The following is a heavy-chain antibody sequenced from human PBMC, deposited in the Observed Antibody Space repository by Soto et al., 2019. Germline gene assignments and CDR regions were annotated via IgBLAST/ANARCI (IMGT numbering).Heavy chain of an antibody. CDR2: ISSSSYI. J-gene: IGHJ4*02. V-gene: IGHV3-21*01. Sequence: GGSLRLSCAASGFTFSSYSMNWVRQAPGKGLEWVSSISSSSYIYYADSVKGRFTISRDNAKNSLYLQMNSLRAEDTAVYYCARDGLAAAGTANWGQGTLVTVSS. D-gene: IGHD6-13*01. CDR3: ARDGLAAAGTAN. CDR1: GFTFSSYS.